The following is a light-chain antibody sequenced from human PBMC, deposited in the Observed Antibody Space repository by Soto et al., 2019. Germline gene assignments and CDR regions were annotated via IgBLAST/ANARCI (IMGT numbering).Light chain of an antibody. CDR3: QQLYSYPLT. J-gene: IGKJ4*01. V-gene: IGKV1-9*01. CDR1: QGISSY. CDR2: AAS. Sequence: DIQLTQSPSFLSASVGDRVTITCRASQGISSYLVWYQQKPGKAPNLLIYAASTLQSGVPSRFSGSGSGTEFTLTISSLQPEDFATYSCQQLYSYPLTFGEGTKVEIK.